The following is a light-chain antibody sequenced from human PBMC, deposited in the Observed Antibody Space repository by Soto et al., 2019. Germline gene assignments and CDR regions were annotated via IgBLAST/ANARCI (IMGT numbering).Light chain of an antibody. CDR3: QVWDTSLLVV. Sequence: SYELTQPTSVSVALGQTATISCGGTNLGSKIVHWYQQKPGQAPVLVIYRDTSRPSGIPERFSGSNSGDTATLIISGAQAGDEADYFCQVWDTSLLVVFGGGTKLTVL. CDR2: RDT. V-gene: IGLV3-9*01. J-gene: IGLJ2*01. CDR1: NLGSKI.